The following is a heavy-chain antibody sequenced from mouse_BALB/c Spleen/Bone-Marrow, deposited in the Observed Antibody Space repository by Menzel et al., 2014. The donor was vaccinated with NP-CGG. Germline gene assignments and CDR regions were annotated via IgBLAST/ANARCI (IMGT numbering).Heavy chain of an antibody. CDR3: ARGNYGNYVDYFDY. V-gene: IGHV5-6-3*01. Sequence: EVNVVESGGGLVQPGGSLKLSCAASGFTFSSYGMSWVRQTPDKRLELVASINSNGGSTYYPDSVKGRFTISRDNAKNTLSLQMSSLKSEDTATYYCARGNYGNYVDYFDYWGQGTTLTVS. CDR2: INSNGGST. D-gene: IGHD2-1*01. J-gene: IGHJ2*01. CDR1: GFTFSSYG.